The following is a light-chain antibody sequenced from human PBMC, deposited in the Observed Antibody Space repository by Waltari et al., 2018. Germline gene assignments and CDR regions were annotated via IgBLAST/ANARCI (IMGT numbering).Light chain of an antibody. CDR2: AAS. V-gene: IGKV1-9*01. Sequence: TCRDSNGINTYLVWDQQKPGKAPNRLIYAASTLQSGVPSRFNGSGSGTEFTLTISSLQPEDFATYCCQQVKSYPLTFGGGTTVEIK. J-gene: IGKJ4*01. CDR1: NGINTY. CDR3: QQVKSYPLT.